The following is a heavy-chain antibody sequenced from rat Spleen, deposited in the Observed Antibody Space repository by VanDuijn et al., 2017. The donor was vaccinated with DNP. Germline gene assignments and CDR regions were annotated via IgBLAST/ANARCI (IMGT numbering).Heavy chain of an antibody. Sequence: EVQLVESGGGLVQPGRSLKLSCAASGFTFSNSDMAWVRQAPTKGLEWVAYISYEGSRTYYGDSVKGRFTISRDNAKSTLYLQMNSLRSEDTATYYCARGNYPGINTFDYWGQGVMVTVSS. CDR2: ISYEGSRT. CDR3: ARGNYPGINTFDY. CDR1: GFTFSNSD. D-gene: IGHD1-4*01. V-gene: IGHV5-22*01. J-gene: IGHJ2*01.